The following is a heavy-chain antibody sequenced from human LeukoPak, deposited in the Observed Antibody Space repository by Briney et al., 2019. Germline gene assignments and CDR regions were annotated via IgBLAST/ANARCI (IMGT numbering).Heavy chain of an antibody. D-gene: IGHD5-12*01. CDR2: INHSGST. CDR1: GFSFDDYG. J-gene: IGHJ4*02. CDR3: ARSPYSGYATARFDY. Sequence: GSLRLSCAASGFSFDDYGMSWVRQAPGKGLEWIGEINHSGSTNYNPSLKSRVTISVDTSKNQFSLKLSSVTAADTAVYYCARSPYSGYATARFDYWGQGTLVTVSS. V-gene: IGHV4-34*01.